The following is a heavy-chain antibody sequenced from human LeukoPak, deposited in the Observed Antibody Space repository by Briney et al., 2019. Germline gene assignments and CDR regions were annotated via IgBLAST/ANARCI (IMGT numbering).Heavy chain of an antibody. CDR2: ISGSGGST. V-gene: IGHV3-23*01. CDR1: GFTFSSYA. CDR3: AKDDYYDSSGYLY. Sequence: PGGSLRLSCAAAGFTFSSYAMSWVRQAPGKGLEWVSAISGSGGSTYYADSVKGRFTISRDNSKNTLYLQMNSLRAEDTAVYYCAKDDYYDSSGYLYWGQGTLVTVSS. D-gene: IGHD3-22*01. J-gene: IGHJ4*02.